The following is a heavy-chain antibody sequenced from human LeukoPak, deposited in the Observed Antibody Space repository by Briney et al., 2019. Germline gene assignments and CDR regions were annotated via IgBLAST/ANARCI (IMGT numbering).Heavy chain of an antibody. Sequence: GGSLRLSCAASGFTFSSCNMNWVRQAPGKGLEWVSSISSSSSYIYYADSVKGRFTISRDNAKNSLYLQMNSLRAEDTAVYYCARERGYSYGYGDYWGQGTLVTVSS. J-gene: IGHJ4*02. CDR1: GFTFSSCN. D-gene: IGHD5-18*01. CDR3: ARERGYSYGYGDY. V-gene: IGHV3-21*01. CDR2: ISSSSSYI.